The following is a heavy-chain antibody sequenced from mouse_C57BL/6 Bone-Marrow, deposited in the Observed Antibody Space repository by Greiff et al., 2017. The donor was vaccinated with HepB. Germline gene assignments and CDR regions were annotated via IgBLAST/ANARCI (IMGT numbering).Heavy chain of an antibody. J-gene: IGHJ2*01. CDR2: ISYDGSN. CDR3: ARELGQGFDY. CDR1: GYSITSGYY. Sequence: EVHLVESGPGLVKPSQSLSLTCSVTGYSITSGYYWNWIRQFPGNKLEWMGYISYDGSNNYNPSLKNRISITRDTSKNQFFLKLNSVTTEDTATYYCARELGQGFDYWGQGTTLTVSS. D-gene: IGHD4-1*01. V-gene: IGHV3-6*01.